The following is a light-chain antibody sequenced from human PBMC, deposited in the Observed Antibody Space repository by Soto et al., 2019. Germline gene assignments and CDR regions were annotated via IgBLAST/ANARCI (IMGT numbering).Light chain of an antibody. CDR1: QTVDSNF. CDR2: GAS. Sequence: EIVLTQSPGTLSLSPGETATLSCRASQTVDSNFLAWVQQRPGQAPRLLIYGASNRASGLPERFSGSGSGTDFTLTITRLEPGDFAVYFCQQYGHSPPYTFGQGTRLELK. J-gene: IGKJ2*01. CDR3: QQYGHSPPYT. V-gene: IGKV3-20*01.